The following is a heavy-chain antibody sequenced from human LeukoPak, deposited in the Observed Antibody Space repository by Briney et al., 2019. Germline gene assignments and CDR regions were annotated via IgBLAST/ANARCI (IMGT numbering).Heavy chain of an antibody. CDR1: GYTFNIYD. V-gene: IGHV1-8*01. Sequence: ASVKLSCKASGYTFNIYDINWVRQAPGQGLEWMGWMNPNSGNTGYAQKFQGRVTMTRNTSITTAYMELRSLKSDDTAVYYCAREDYYGSGSFSNWLDPWGQGTLVTVSS. D-gene: IGHD3-10*01. J-gene: IGHJ5*02. CDR3: AREDYYGSGSFSNWLDP. CDR2: MNPNSGNT.